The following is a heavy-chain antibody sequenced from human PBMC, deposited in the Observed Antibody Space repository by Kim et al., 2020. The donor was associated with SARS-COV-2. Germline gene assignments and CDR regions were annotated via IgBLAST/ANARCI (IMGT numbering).Heavy chain of an antibody. CDR3: AKDVFLGSPKNVADY. V-gene: IGHV3-23*01. Sequence: GGSLRLSCAASGFTFSSYAMSWVRQAPGKGLEWVSTISGSGGSTYYADSVKGRFTISRDNSKNTLYLQMNSLRADDTAVYYCAKDVFLGSPKNVADYWGQGTLVTVSS. CDR2: ISGSGGST. J-gene: IGHJ4*02. CDR1: GFTFSSYA. D-gene: IGHD3-10*01.